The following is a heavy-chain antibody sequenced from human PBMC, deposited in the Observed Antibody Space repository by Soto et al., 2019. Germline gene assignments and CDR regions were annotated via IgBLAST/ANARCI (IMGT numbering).Heavy chain of an antibody. D-gene: IGHD2-15*01. Sequence: QVQLVQSGAEVKRPGASVKVSCKTSGYTFTSYYIHWVRQAPGQGLEWMGIIDPSGGSSTYAQTFQGRVTMTIDTSTSTLYIDLNSLGSEDTAVYYCARAPSVSSPDYWGQGTLVTVSS. CDR3: ARAPSVSSPDY. CDR2: IDPSGGSS. J-gene: IGHJ4*02. V-gene: IGHV1-46*01. CDR1: GYTFTSYY.